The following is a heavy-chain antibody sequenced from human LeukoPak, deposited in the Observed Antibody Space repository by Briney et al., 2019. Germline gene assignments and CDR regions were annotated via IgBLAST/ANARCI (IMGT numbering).Heavy chain of an antibody. CDR1: GYIFTSYF. CDR2: MNPKSGNT. D-gene: IGHD3-10*01. J-gene: IGHJ5*02. Sequence: ASVKVSCKASGYIFTSYFMHWVRQAPGQGLEWMGWMNPKSGNTGYGQKFQGRVTMTRVTSITTAYMELRSLRSDDTAVYYCTKASLAFGTKYFDPWGQGTLVTVSS. V-gene: IGHV1-8*02. CDR3: TKASLAFGTKYFDP.